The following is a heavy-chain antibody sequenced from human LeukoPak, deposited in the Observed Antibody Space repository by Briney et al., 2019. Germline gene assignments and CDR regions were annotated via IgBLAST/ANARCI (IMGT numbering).Heavy chain of an antibody. V-gene: IGHV1-2*02. J-gene: IGHJ4*02. D-gene: IGHD2-8*01. CDR2: INPNSGVT. CDR1: RDTFTGYY. Sequence: ASVKVSCKASRDTFTGYYMYWVRQAPGQELEWRGWINPNSGVTNYAQKFQGRVTMTRDTSISTAYMELSRLRSDDTAVYYCARDNGYGTNGVCYMADLDYWGQGTLVTVSS. CDR3: ARDNGYGTNGVCYMADLDY.